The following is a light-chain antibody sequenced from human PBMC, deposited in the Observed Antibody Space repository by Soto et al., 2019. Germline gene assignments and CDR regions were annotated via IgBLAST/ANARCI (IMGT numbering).Light chain of an antibody. Sequence: QSALTQPPSVSGAPGQTVTISCTGTSCNVGAGYDVAWYQQQPGKAPKLIIYDVSNRPSGVSFRFSGSKSGTSASLTISGLQAEDEADYYCNSYKSRTNVGAFGGGTKVTVL. CDR3: NSYKSRTNVGA. CDR1: SCNVGAGYD. V-gene: IGLV2-14*01. J-gene: IGLJ2*01. CDR2: DVS.